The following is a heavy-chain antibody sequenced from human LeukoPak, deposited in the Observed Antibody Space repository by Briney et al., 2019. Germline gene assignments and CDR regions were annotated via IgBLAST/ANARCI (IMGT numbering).Heavy chain of an antibody. CDR3: ARSIVGATPIDY. CDR2: INPKSGGT. CDR1: GYTFTGYY. J-gene: IGHJ4*02. V-gene: IGHV1-2*02. D-gene: IGHD1-26*01. Sequence: ASVKVSCKACGYTFTGYYMHWVRQAPGQGLEWMGWINPKSGGTNYAQRFQGRVTMARDTSINTAYMELSRLRSDDTAVYYCARSIVGATPIDYWGQGTLVTVSS.